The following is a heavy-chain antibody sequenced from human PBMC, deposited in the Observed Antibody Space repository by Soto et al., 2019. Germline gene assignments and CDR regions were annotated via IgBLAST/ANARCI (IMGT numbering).Heavy chain of an antibody. Sequence: PSETLSLTCTVSGGSISSGDYYWSWIRQPPGKGLEWIGYIYYSGDTYYNPSLKSRVTISVDTSENQFSLKLTSVTAADTAVYYCARERGIRAVAAPIDFYYGMDVWGQGTTVTVSS. V-gene: IGHV4-30-4*01. CDR3: ARERGIRAVAAPIDFYYGMDV. CDR2: IYYSGDT. D-gene: IGHD6-19*01. J-gene: IGHJ6*02. CDR1: GGSISSGDYY.